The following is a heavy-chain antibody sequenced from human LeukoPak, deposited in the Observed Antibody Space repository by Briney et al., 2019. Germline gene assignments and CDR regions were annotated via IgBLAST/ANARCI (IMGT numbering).Heavy chain of an antibody. D-gene: IGHD5-24*01. J-gene: IGHJ4*02. CDR2: ISCSGSTI. Sequence: GGSLRLSCAASGFTFSDYYMSWIRQAPGKGLEWVSYISCSGSTIYYADSVKVRFTISRDNAKNSLSLQMNSLRAEDTAVYYCARGDGYNSYYFDYWGQGTLVTVSS. V-gene: IGHV3-11*01. CDR3: ARGDGYNSYYFDY. CDR1: GFTFSDYY.